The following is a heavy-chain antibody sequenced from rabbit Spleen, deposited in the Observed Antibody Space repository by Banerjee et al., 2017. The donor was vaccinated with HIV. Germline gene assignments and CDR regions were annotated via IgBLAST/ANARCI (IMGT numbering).Heavy chain of an antibody. J-gene: IGHJ4*01. CDR3: ARGYDYGNGLYL. CDR2: IDPLFGNT. CDR1: GFDFSGYG. Sequence: QLKESGGGLVQPGGSLKLSCKASGFDFSGYGMSWVRQAPGKGLEWIGYIDPLFGNTYYASWVNGRFTISSHNAQNTLYLQLNSLTAADTAAYFCARGYDYGNGLYLWGQGTLVTVS. D-gene: IGHD2-1*01. V-gene: IGHV1S7*01.